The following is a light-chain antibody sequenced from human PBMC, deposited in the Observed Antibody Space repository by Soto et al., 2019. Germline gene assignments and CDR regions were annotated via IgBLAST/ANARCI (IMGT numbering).Light chain of an antibody. V-gene: IGKV1-39*01. J-gene: IGKJ2*01. CDR3: HQRGT. CDR1: QTISSS. CDR2: ATS. Sequence: DIQMTQSPSSLSASVGDRVTITCRASQTISSSLNWYQQKPGKAPKLLIFATSSLQSGVPSRFTGSGSGTDFTLTISSLQPEDFATHYCHQRGTFGQGTRLEIK.